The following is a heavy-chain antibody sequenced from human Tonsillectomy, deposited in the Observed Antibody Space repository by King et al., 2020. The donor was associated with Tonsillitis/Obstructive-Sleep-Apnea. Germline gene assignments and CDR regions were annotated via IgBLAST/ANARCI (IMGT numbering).Heavy chain of an antibody. CDR2: IKQDGSEK. D-gene: IGHD3-3*01. CDR3: ARSSRFLEWLDY. CDR1: GFTFSGYW. V-gene: IGHV3-7*04. J-gene: IGHJ4*02. Sequence: VQLVQSGGGLVEPGVSLRLACAASGFTFSGYWMTWVRQAPGKGLEWVATIKQDGSEKYYVDSVKGRFTISRDNAKNYLYLQMNSLRAEDTAVYYCARSSRFLEWLDYWGQGTLVTVSS.